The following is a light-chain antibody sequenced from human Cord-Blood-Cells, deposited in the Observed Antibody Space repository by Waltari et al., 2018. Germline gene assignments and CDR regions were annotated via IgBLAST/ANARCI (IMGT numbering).Light chain of an antibody. V-gene: IGLV3-19*01. Sequence: SSELTQDPAVSVALGQTVRITCQGDSLRSYYASWYQQKPGQAPVLVIHGKNNRPSGIPDRFSGSSSRNTASLTITGAQAEDEADYYCNSRDSSGNHVVFGGGAKLTVL. CDR1: SLRSYY. CDR2: GKN. CDR3: NSRDSSGNHVV. J-gene: IGLJ2*01.